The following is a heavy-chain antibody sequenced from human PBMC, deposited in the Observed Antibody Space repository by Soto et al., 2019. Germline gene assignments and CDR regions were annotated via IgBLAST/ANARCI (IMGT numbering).Heavy chain of an antibody. D-gene: IGHD3-10*01. CDR1: GGSFSGYY. Sequence: SETLSLTCAVYGGSFSGYYWSWIRQPPGKGLEWIGEINHSGSTNYNPSLKSRVTISVDTSKNQFSLKLSSVTAADTAVYYCARRRMNYYGSGSYYAFGYWGQGTLVTVSS. CDR2: INHSGST. V-gene: IGHV4-34*01. J-gene: IGHJ4*02. CDR3: ARRRMNYYGSGSYYAFGY.